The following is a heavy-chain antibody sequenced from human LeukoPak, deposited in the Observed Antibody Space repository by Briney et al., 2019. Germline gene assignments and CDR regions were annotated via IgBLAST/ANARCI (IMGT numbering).Heavy chain of an antibody. V-gene: IGHV5-51*01. CDR2: IYLGDSDT. Sequence: GESLKISCKGSGYSFTSYWIGWVRQMPGKGLEWMGIIYLGDSDTRYSPSLQGQVTISADKSISTAYLQWSSLKASDTAMYYCARAYYYDSSGYYLDNYGMDVWGQGTTVTVSS. CDR3: ARAYYYDSSGYYLDNYGMDV. J-gene: IGHJ6*02. CDR1: GYSFTSYW. D-gene: IGHD3-22*01.